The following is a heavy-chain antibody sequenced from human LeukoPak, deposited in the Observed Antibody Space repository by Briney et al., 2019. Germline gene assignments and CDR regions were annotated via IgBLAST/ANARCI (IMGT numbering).Heavy chain of an antibody. CDR2: ITSDERKL. D-gene: IGHD3-3*01. CDR1: GFAFNIYS. V-gene: IGHV3-48*02. J-gene: IGHJ4*02. Sequence: GGSLRLSCSASGFAFNIYSLNWVRQTPGRRLEWVSYITSDERKLLYADSVRGRFTISRDNAKNLVFLRMNSLRDEDTAVYYCATSREWRVESWGRGIAVTVSS. CDR3: ATSREWRVES.